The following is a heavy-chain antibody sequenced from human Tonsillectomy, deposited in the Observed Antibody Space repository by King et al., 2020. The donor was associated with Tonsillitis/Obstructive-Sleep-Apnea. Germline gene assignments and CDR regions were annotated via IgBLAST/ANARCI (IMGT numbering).Heavy chain of an antibody. J-gene: IGHJ6*03. CDR1: GGSFSGYY. CDR2: INNIGSP. V-gene: IGHV4-34*01. CDR3: ARVLYGDYGDYYYYMDV. D-gene: IGHD4-17*01. Sequence: VQLQQWGAGLLKPSETLSLTCAFYGGSFSGYYLSWIRQPPGKGLGWSGEINNIGSPNLKPPHKSRDTISVEPSKNQLSLNLGSVTAADRAVYYCARVLYGDYGDYYYYMDVWGKGTTVTVSS.